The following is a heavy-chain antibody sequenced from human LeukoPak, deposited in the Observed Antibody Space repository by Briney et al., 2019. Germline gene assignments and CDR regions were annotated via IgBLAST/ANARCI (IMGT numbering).Heavy chain of an antibody. J-gene: IGHJ3*02. V-gene: IGHV4-34*01. CDR3: ARDRDYYDSSGYVGSAFDI. D-gene: IGHD3-22*01. CDR2: INHSGST. Sequence: PSETLSLTCAVYGGSFSGYYWSWIRQPPGKGLEWIGEINHSGSTNYNPSLKSRVTMSVDTSKNQFSLKLSSVTAADTAVYYCARDRDYYDSSGYVGSAFDIWGQGTMVTVSS. CDR1: GGSFSGYY.